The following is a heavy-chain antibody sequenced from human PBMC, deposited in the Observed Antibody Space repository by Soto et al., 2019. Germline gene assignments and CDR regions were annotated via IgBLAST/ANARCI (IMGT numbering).Heavy chain of an antibody. J-gene: IGHJ4*02. CDR1: GGSIRCRSYS. D-gene: IGHD5-18*01. Sequence: TLLLTSEDTGGSIRCRSYSWRWIRQPPGKGLEWIGYIYHSGSTYYNPSLKSRVTISVDRSKNQFSLKLSSVTAADTAVYYCARVGGYSYGYYYWGQGTLVTVSS. CDR3: ARVGGYSYGYYY. CDR2: IYHSGST. V-gene: IGHV4-30-2*01.